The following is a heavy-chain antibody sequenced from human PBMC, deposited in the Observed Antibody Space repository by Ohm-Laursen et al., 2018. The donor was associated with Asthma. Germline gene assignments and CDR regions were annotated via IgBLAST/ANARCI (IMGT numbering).Heavy chain of an antibody. J-gene: IGHJ4*02. D-gene: IGHD3-10*01. CDR3: AGVENYYGSGSYYNVIDY. CDR1: GGSFSGYY. Sequence: GTLSLTCFVYGGSFSGYYWSWIRQPPGKGLEWIGEINHSGSTNYNPSLKSRVTISVDTSKNQFSLKLSSVTAADTAVYYCAGVENYYGSGSYYNVIDYWGQGTLVTVSS. CDR2: INHSGST. V-gene: IGHV4-34*01.